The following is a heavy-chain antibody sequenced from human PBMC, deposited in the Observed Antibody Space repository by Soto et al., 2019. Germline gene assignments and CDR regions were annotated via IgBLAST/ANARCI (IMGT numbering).Heavy chain of an antibody. CDR2: IHGGGNSA. CDR1: GFTFSGYA. J-gene: IGHJ4*02. CDR3: AKTRGRVTTSGHFDY. D-gene: IGHD4-17*01. V-gene: IGHV3-23*01. Sequence: EVQLLESGGDLVQPGRSLRLSCAASGFTFSGYAMSWVRQAPGKGLEWVSVIHGGGNSAYYADSVKGRFTISRDNSKNTVCVQMSSLRGEDTAVYYCAKTRGRVTTSGHFDYWGQGTLVTVSS.